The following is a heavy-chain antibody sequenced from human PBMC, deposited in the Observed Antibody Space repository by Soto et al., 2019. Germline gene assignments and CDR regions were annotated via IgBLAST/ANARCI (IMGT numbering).Heavy chain of an antibody. V-gene: IGHV3-11*06. CDR1: GFTFSDYY. Sequence: QVQLVESGGGLVKPGGSLRLSCAASGFTFSDYYMSWIRQAPGKGLEWVSYISSSSRYTNYADSVKGRFTISRDYAKNSLYLQSDRLRPEDTGVYYCARDLIRILRRGYGIDGCGQGTTVTLSS. J-gene: IGHJ6*02. D-gene: IGHD3-3*02. CDR3: ARDLIRILRRGYGIDG. CDR2: ISSSSRYT.